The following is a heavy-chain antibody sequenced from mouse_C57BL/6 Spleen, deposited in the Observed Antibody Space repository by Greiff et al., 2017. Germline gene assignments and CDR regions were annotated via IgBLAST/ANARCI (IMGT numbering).Heavy chain of an antibody. CDR3: ARSVRDYGYYFDY. D-gene: IGHD1-1*02. Sequence: QVTLKESGPGLLQSSQTLSLTCSFSGFSLSTSGMGVSWIRQPSGKGLEWLAHIYWDDDKRYNPSLKSRLTISKDTSRNQVFLKITSVDTADTATYYCARSVRDYGYYFDYWGQGTTLTVSS. V-gene: IGHV8-12*01. CDR1: GFSLSTSGMG. CDR2: IYWDDDK. J-gene: IGHJ2*01.